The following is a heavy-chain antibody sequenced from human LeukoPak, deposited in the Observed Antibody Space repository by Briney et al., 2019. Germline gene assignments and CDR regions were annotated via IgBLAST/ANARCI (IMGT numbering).Heavy chain of an antibody. D-gene: IGHD6-13*01. V-gene: IGHV1-2*02. CDR1: GYTFTGYY. CDR2: INPNSGGT. CDR3: ARDRDWRIAAAGTVIYYYYYYMDV. J-gene: IGHJ6*03. Sequence: ASVKVSCKASGYTFTGYYMHWVRQAPGQGLEWMGWINPNSGGTNYAQKLQGRVTMTTDTSTSTAYMELRSLRSDDTAVYYCARDRDWRIAAAGTVIYYYYYYMDVWGKGTTVTVSS.